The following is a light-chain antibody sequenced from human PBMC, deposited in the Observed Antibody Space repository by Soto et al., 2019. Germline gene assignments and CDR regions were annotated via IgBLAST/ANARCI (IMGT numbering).Light chain of an antibody. CDR2: DVD. CDR3: SSYTSSISYV. V-gene: IGLV2-14*03. Sequence: HSVLTQPAPVSGSPGQSITISLTGTSKDVGGYKYVSWYQQHPGKAPKLLIYDVDNRPSGVSNRFSGSKSGNTASLTISGLQAEDEADYHRSSYTSSISYVFGTGTK. CDR1: SKDVGGYKY. J-gene: IGLJ1*01.